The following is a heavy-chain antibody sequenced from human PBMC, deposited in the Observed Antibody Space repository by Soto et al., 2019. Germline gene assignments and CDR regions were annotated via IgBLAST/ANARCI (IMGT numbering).Heavy chain of an antibody. J-gene: IGHJ4*02. CDR1: GGSISSYY. CDR2: IYYSGCT. D-gene: IGHD3-22*01. CDR3: ARAVGMYYYESSGYYYYFDY. Sequence: SETLSLTCTVSGGSISSYYWSWIRQPPGKGLEWIGYIYYSGCTNYNPSLKSRVTISVDTSKNQFSLKLSSVTAADTAVYYCARAVGMYYYESSGYYYYFDYWGQGTLVTVSS. V-gene: IGHV4-59*01.